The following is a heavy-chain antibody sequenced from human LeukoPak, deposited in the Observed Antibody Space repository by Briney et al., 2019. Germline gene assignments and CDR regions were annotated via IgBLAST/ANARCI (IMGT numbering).Heavy chain of an antibody. J-gene: IGHJ4*02. Sequence: GGSLRLSCARSGFSFGTYAMSWVRQAPGGGVGWVSSISANGQATYYADSVEGPFTISRDNSKRTLYLQLNSLRAEDTATYYCARDPYNTILYRLAHWGEGTLVTVSS. D-gene: IGHD3-10*01. CDR2: ISANGQAT. V-gene: IGHV3-23*01. CDR3: ARDPYNTILYRLAH. CDR1: GFSFGTYA.